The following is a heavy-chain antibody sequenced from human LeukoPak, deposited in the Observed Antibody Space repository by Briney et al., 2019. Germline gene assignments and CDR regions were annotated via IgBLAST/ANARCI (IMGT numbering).Heavy chain of an antibody. CDR1: GGSISSGDYY. CDR2: IYYSGST. D-gene: IGHD3-22*01. CDR3: ARRPRDYYDSSGYYPD. V-gene: IGHV4-30-4*01. J-gene: IGHJ4*02. Sequence: SETLSLTCSVSGGSISSGDYYWSWIRQPPGKGLEWIGYIYYSGSTYYNPSLKSRVTISVDTSKNQFSLKLSSVTAADTAVYYCARRPRDYYDSSGYYPDWGQGTLVTVSS.